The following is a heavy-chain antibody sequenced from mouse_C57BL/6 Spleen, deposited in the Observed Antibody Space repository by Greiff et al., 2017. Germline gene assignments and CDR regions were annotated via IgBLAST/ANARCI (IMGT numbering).Heavy chain of an antibody. J-gene: IGHJ4*01. D-gene: IGHD1-1*01. V-gene: IGHV5-6*01. CDR3: ASHGDYYGSRGDYYALDY. Sequence: EVQLVESGGDLVKPGGSLKLSCAASGFTFSSYGMSWVRQTPDKRLEWVATISSGGSYTYYPDSVKGRFTISRDNAKNTLYLQMSSLKSEDTAMYYCASHGDYYGSRGDYYALDYWGQGTSVTVSS. CDR1: GFTFSSYG. CDR2: ISSGGSYT.